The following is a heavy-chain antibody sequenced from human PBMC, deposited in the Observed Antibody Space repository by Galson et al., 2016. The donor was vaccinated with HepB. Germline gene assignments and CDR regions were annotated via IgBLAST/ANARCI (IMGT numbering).Heavy chain of an antibody. CDR1: GFTFGDYA. V-gene: IGHV3-49*03. J-gene: IGHJ6*02. D-gene: IGHD3-3*01. CDR3: SRNSFYDFWSGPRYGDV. Sequence: SLRLSCAASGFTFGDYAVTWFRQAPGKGLEWVGFIRSDSYGGTTEYAASVKGRFTISRDDSKSIAYLQMNSLKTEDTAVYYCSRNSFYDFWSGPRYGDVWGQGTTVTVSS. CDR2: IRSDSYGGTT.